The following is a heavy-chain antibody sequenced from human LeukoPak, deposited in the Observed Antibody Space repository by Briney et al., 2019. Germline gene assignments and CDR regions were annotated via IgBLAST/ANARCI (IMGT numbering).Heavy chain of an antibody. J-gene: IGHJ4*02. CDR1: GGTFSSYA. CDR3: ARGGWDTFFDY. Sequence: SVNVSCKASGGTFSSYAISWVRQAPGQGLEWMGGIIPIFGTANYAQRFQGRVTITADESTSTAYMELSSLRSEDTAVYYCARGGWDTFFDYWGQGTLVTVSS. V-gene: IGHV1-69*13. CDR2: IIPIFGTA. D-gene: IGHD6-19*01.